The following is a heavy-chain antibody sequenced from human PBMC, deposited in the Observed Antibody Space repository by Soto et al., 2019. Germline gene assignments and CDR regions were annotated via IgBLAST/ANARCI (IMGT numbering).Heavy chain of an antibody. CDR3: ARDWCRGRKCFLFFAY. Sequence: ASVKVSCKASGYAFPSYGISFLRQAPGQALEWMGWISVYNGNTNYAQKFQGRVNMTTDTSTNTVYMELRSLTSDDTAVYYCARDWCRGRKCFLFFAYWGKGPLVTAS. D-gene: IGHD2-8*01. CDR1: GYAFPSYG. CDR2: ISVYNGNT. J-gene: IGHJ4*02. V-gene: IGHV1-18*04.